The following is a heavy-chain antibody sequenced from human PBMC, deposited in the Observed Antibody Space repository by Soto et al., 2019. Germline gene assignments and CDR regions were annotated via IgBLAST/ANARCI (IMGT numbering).Heavy chain of an antibody. V-gene: IGHV1-3*01. Sequence: QVQLVQSGAEVKKPGASVKVSCKASGYTFTSYAMHWVRQAPGQRLEWMGWINAGNGNTKYSQKFQGRVTITRDTSARPAYMELSSLRSEDTAVYYCARREWELLRVDYYYYGMDVWGQGTTVTVSS. CDR3: ARREWELLRVDYYYYGMDV. CDR1: GYTFTSYA. D-gene: IGHD1-26*01. J-gene: IGHJ6*02. CDR2: INAGNGNT.